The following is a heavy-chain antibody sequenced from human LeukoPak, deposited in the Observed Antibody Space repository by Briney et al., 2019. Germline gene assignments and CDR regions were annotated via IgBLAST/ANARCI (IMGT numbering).Heavy chain of an antibody. CDR1: GFTVSRNY. D-gene: IGHD3-10*01. CDR2: IYSGGST. CDR3: AKDRITMVRGVFA. Sequence: GGSLRLSCAASGFTVSRNYMTWVRQAPGKGLEWVSAIYSGGSTYYADSVKGRFTISRDTSKNTLYLQMNILRAEDTAVYYCAKDRITMVRGVFAWGQGTLVTVSS. J-gene: IGHJ5*02. V-gene: IGHV3-53*01.